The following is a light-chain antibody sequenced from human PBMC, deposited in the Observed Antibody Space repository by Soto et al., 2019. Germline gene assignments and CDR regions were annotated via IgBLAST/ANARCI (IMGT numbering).Light chain of an antibody. J-gene: IGKJ1*01. CDR2: DAS. CDR3: QQRSNWPRT. V-gene: IGKV3-11*01. CDR1: QSVGST. Sequence: EIVLTQSPGTLSLSPGERATLSCRASQSVGSTLAWYQQKPGQAPRLLINDASNRVTGIPARFSGSGSGTDFTLTISSLEPEDFAVYYCQQRSNWPRTFGQGTKVDIK.